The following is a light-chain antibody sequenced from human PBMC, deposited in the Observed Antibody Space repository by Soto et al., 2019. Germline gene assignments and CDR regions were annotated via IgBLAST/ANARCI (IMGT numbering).Light chain of an antibody. CDR2: DAS. CDR1: XSXSSW. Sequence: DIQMTQSPSTLSASVGDRVTIXXRAXXSXSSWLAWYQQKPGKAPKLLIYDASSLESGVPSRFSGSGSGTEFTLTISSLQPDDFATYYCQQYNSYSPITFGQGTRLEIK. CDR3: QQYNSYSPIT. V-gene: IGKV1-5*01. J-gene: IGKJ5*01.